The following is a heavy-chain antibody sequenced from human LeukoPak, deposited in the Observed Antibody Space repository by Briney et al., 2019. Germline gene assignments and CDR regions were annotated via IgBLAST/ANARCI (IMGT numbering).Heavy chain of an antibody. V-gene: IGHV3-48*03. D-gene: IGHD1-1*01. J-gene: IGHJ4*02. CDR2: ISRGGNTI. CDR3: ARDGTTGTTADYFDY. CDR1: GFTSSGYE. Sequence: PGGSLRLSCAASGFTSSGYEMNWVRQAPGQGLEWVSYISRGGNTIYYADSVKGRFTISRDNAKNSLYLQMNSLRVEDTAVYYCARDGTTGTTADYFDYWGQGTLVTVSS.